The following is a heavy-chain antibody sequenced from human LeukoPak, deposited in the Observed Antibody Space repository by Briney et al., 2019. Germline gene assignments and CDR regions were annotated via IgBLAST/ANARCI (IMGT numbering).Heavy chain of an antibody. V-gene: IGHV4-30-2*01. Sequence: SQTLSLTCAVSGGSISSGGYSWSWIRQPPGKGLEWIGYIYHSGSTYYNPSLKSRVTISVDRSKNQFSLKLSSVTAADTAVYYCATRKYGSVQGGLDPWGQGTLVTVSS. CDR2: IYHSGST. J-gene: IGHJ5*02. D-gene: IGHD3-10*01. CDR1: GGSISSGGYS. CDR3: ATRKYGSVQGGLDP.